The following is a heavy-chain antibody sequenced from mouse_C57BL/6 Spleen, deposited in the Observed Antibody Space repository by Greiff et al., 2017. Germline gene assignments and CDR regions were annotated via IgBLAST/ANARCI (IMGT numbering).Heavy chain of an antibody. D-gene: IGHD4-1*02. CDR2: IWSGGST. Sequence: QVQLKESGPGLVQPSQSLSITCTVSGFSLTSYGVHWVRQSPGKGLEWLGVIWSGGSTDYNAAFISRLSISKDNSKSPVFFKMNSLQTDDTAIYYCARNFPTGYFDVWGTGTTGTVSS. CDR3: ARNFPTGYFDV. V-gene: IGHV2-2*01. CDR1: GFSLTSYG. J-gene: IGHJ1*03.